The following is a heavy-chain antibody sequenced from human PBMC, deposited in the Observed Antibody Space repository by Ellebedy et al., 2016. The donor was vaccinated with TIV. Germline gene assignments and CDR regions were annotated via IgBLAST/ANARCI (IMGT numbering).Heavy chain of an antibody. J-gene: IGHJ4*02. CDR3: AREQSTAIFDF. V-gene: IGHV1-18*04. Sequence: AASVKVSCKTSGYMFTNFAIAWVRQAPGQGLEWMGWISTENRNTNYEQKFQGRVTLTTDLSTNTAYMELTNLRSDDTAVYYCAREQSTAIFDFWGQGTLVTVSS. CDR2: ISTENRNT. D-gene: IGHD1-14*01. CDR1: GYMFTNFA.